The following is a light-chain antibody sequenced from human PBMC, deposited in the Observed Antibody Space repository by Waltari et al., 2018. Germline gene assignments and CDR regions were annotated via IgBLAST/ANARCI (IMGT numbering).Light chain of an antibody. V-gene: IGKV4-1*01. J-gene: IGKJ5*01. Sequence: DIVMTQSPDSLAVSLGERATINCKSSQSVLSTSNRKTYLAWYQQQPGQTPRLLINWASTRASGVPDRFSGSGSETDFTLTVSSLQAEDVAVYYCHQYYIPPLTFGQGTRLEIK. CDR3: HQYYIPPLT. CDR2: WAS. CDR1: QSVLSTSNRKTY.